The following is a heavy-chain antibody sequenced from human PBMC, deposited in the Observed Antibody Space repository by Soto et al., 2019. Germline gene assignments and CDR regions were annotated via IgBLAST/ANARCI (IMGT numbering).Heavy chain of an antibody. J-gene: IGHJ3*02. D-gene: IGHD2-15*01. CDR2: IKQDGSEK. Sequence: GGSLRLSCAASGFTFSSYWMSWVRQAPGKGLEWVANIKQDGSEKYYVDSVKGRFTISRDNAKNSLYLQMNSLRAEDTAVYYCARDIVVVVAAKRNEDAFDIWGQGTMVTVSS. CDR1: GFTFSSYW. V-gene: IGHV3-7*03. CDR3: ARDIVVVVAAKRNEDAFDI.